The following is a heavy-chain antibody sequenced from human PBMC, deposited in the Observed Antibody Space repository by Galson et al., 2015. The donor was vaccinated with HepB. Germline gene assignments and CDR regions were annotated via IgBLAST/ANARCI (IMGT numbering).Heavy chain of an antibody. D-gene: IGHD4-11*01. CDR3: ASGGPITTGKYYYYYGMDV. CDR2: ISAYNGNT. V-gene: IGHV1-18*04. CDR1: GYTFTSYG. Sequence: SVKVSCKASGYTFTSYGISWVRQAPGQGLEWVGWISAYNGNTNYAQKLQGRVTMTTDTSTSTAYMELRSLRSDDTAVYYCASGGPITTGKYYYYYGMDVWGQGTTVTVSS. J-gene: IGHJ6*02.